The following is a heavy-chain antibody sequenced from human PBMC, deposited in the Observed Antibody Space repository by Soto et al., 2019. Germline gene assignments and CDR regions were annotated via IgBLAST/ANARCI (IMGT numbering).Heavy chain of an antibody. V-gene: IGHV4-34*01. CDR2: MSHSGGT. CDR1: GGFVSSGSYY. D-gene: IGHD2-15*01. J-gene: IGHJ3*02. CDR3: SRGERGAATAVGDAFDI. Sequence: QVQLQQWGAGLLKPSETLSLTCAVYGGFVSSGSYYWSWIRQPPGKGLEGVGEMSHSGGTHFHPCLVTRVTITVDNSRNQFSLKMSSAAAAVKYWYNWSRGERGAATAVGDAFDIWGPGTMVTVSS.